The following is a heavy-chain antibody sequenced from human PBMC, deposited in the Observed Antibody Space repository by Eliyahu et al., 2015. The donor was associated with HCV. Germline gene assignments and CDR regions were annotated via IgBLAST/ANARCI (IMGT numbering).Heavy chain of an antibody. J-gene: IGHJ4*02. D-gene: IGHD6-13*01. CDR1: DXPFSGYY. CDR2: INHSGST. V-gene: IGHV4-34*01. Sequence: QVQLQQWGAGLLKPSETLSLICAVXDXPFSGYYWNWIRQPPGKGLEWSVEINHSGSTNYNPXLRSRVTISIDTSKNQFSLKVSSVTAADTAMYYCARGRPAAPGTPNRFDYWGQGTLVTVSS. CDR3: ARGRPAAPGTPNRFDY.